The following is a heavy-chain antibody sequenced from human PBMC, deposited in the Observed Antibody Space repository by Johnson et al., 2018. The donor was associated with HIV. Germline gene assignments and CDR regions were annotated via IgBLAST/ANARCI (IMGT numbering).Heavy chain of an antibody. CDR3: AREGEYCTGGSCYNAFDI. CDR2: INWNGGRK. J-gene: IGHJ3*02. D-gene: IGHD2-15*01. Sequence: EVQLVESGGGVVRPGGSLRLSCAPSGFTFDDYAMSWVRQAPGKGLEWVSDINWNGGRKGYADSLMGRFTISRDNAKKSLYLQINSLRAEDTALYYCAREGEYCTGGSCYNAFDIWGQGTMVIVSS. V-gene: IGHV3-20*04. CDR1: GFTFDDYA.